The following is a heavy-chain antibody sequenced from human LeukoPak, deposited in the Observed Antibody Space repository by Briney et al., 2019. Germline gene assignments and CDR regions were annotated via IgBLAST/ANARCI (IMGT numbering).Heavy chain of an antibody. J-gene: IGHJ5*02. V-gene: IGHV3-30*18. CDR2: ISYDGSNK. Sequence: PGGSLRLSCAASGFTFSSYGMHWVRQAPGKGLEWVAVISYDGSNKYYADSVKGRFTISRDNSKNTLYLQMNSLRAEDTAVYYCAKSWYNWNYRVDNWFDPWGQGTLVTVSS. D-gene: IGHD1-7*01. CDR3: AKSWYNWNYRVDNWFDP. CDR1: GFTFSSYG.